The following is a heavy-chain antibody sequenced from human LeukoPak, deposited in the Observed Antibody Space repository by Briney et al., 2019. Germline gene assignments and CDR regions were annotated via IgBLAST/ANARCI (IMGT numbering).Heavy chain of an antibody. CDR1: EFTFSTYS. Sequence: GGSLRLSCAASEFTFSTYSMNWVRQAPGRGLEWVSSITSSGTYTYYADSVKGRFTISRDNSKNTLYLQMNSLRAEDTAVYYCLPQAGTNPWGQGTLVTVSS. CDR3: LPQAGTNP. J-gene: IGHJ5*02. CDR2: ITSSGTYT. V-gene: IGHV3-21*04. D-gene: IGHD6-13*01.